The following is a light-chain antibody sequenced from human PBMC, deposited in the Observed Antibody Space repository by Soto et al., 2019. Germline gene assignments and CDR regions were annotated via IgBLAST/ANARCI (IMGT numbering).Light chain of an antibody. CDR3: QQRSNWSIT. CDR2: DAS. Sequence: DIQMTQSPSTLSASVGDRVSITCRASQSITNRLAWYQQKPGKAPKVLIYDASSLESGVPSRFSGSGSGTEFALTISSLEPEDFAVYYCQQRSNWSITFGQGTRLEIK. V-gene: IGKV1-5*01. J-gene: IGKJ5*01. CDR1: QSITNR.